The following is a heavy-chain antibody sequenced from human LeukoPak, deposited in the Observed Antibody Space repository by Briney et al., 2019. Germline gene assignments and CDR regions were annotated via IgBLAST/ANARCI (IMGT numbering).Heavy chain of an antibody. Sequence: SETLSLTCTVSGGSISSSGYYWGWIRQSPGKGMEWIGSTYSSGSTYYSPSLKSRVTISVVTSKNQFSLKLSSVTAADTAVYYCARDDKRSGSYFDYWGQGTLVTVSS. J-gene: IGHJ4*02. D-gene: IGHD1-26*01. CDR1: GGSISSSGYY. CDR3: ARDDKRSGSYFDY. V-gene: IGHV4-39*07. CDR2: TYSSGST.